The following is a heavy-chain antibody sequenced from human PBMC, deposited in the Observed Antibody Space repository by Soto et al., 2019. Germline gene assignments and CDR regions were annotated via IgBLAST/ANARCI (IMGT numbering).Heavy chain of an antibody. V-gene: IGHV3-33*01. J-gene: IGHJ6*02. CDR1: GFTFIIYG. D-gene: IGHD6-19*01. Sequence: GGSLRLSCAASGFTFIIYGMHWVRQAPGKGLEWVAVIWYDGSNKYYADSVKGRFTISRDNSKNTLYLQMNSLRAEDTAVYYCAREGIAVAGTPTGMDVWGQGTTVTVSS. CDR2: IWYDGSNK. CDR3: AREGIAVAGTPTGMDV.